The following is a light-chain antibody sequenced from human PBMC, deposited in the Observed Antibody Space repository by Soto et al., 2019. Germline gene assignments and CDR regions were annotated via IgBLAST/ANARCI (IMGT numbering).Light chain of an antibody. Sequence: DIQMTQSPSTLSASVGDRVTITCRASQSISSWLAWYQQKPGKATKLLIYDASSLESGVPSMFSGSGSGTEFTLTITSLQADDFANYYCQQYNSYPWTFGQGTKVDIK. CDR3: QQYNSYPWT. V-gene: IGKV1-5*01. CDR2: DAS. CDR1: QSISSW. J-gene: IGKJ1*01.